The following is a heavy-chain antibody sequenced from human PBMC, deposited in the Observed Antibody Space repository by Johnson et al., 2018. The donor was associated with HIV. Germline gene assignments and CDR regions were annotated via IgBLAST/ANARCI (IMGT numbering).Heavy chain of an antibody. Sequence: QVQLVESGGGVVQPGRSLRLSCAASGFTFSSYGMHWVRQAPGKGLEWVAFIRYDGSNKYYVDSVKGRFTISRDNAKNSLYLQMNSLRAEDTAVYYCARDVGIAENLDAFDIWGQGTMVTVSS. CDR3: ARDVGIAENLDAFDI. CDR1: GFTFSSYG. J-gene: IGHJ3*02. D-gene: IGHD6-13*01. CDR2: IRYDGSNK. V-gene: IGHV3-33*01.